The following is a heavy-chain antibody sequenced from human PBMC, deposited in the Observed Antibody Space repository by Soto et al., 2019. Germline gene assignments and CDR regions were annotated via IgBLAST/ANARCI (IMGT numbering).Heavy chain of an antibody. CDR3: ARVDTGRGYYYDMDV. CDR1: GGSISSGDYY. Sequence: PSETLSLTCTVSGGSISSGDYYWSWIRQPPGKGLEWIGYIYYSGTTYSDPSLKSRLTISVDTSKNQFSLRLSSVTVADTAVYYCARVDTGRGYYYDMDVWGQGTTVTVSS. V-gene: IGHV4-30-4*01. J-gene: IGHJ6*02. D-gene: IGHD1-1*01. CDR2: IYYSGTT.